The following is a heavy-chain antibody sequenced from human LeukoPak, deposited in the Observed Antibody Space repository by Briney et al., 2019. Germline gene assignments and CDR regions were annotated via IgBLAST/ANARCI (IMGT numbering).Heavy chain of an antibody. J-gene: IGHJ4*02. CDR3: ARGKTIPLY. V-gene: IGHV4-39*07. CDR1: GGSISSSSYY. Sequence: SETLSLTCTVSGGSISSSSYYWGWIRQPPGKGLEWIGEINHSGSTNYNPSLKSRVTISVDTSKNQFSLKLSSVTAADTAVYYCARGKTIPLYWGQGTLVTVSS. D-gene: IGHD3-10*01. CDR2: INHSGST.